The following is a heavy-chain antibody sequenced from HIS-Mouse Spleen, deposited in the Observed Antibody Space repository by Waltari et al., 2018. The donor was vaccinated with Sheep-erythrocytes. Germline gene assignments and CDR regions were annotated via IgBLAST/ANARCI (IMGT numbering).Heavy chain of an antibody. V-gene: IGHV1-69*04. D-gene: IGHD1-26*01. J-gene: IGHJ4*02. CDR2: ISPILGIA. CDR3: AQTGATTPHFDY. CDR1: GGTFSSYA. Sequence: QVQLVQSGAEVKKPGSSVKVSCKASGGTFSSYAISWVRQAPGQGLEWMGRISPILGIANYDQKFQGRVTITADKSTSTAYMELSSLRSEDTAVYYCAQTGATTPHFDYWGQGTLVTVSS.